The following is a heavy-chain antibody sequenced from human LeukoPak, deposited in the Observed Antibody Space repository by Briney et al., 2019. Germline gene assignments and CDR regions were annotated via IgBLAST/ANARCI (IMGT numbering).Heavy chain of an antibody. Sequence: GASVQVSCKASGYTFTSYGISWVRQAPGQGLEWMGWISAYNGNTNYAQKLQGRVTMTTDTSTSTAYMELRSLRSDDTAVYYCARDYGLVTPRWFDPWGQGTLVTVSS. J-gene: IGHJ5*02. V-gene: IGHV1-18*01. D-gene: IGHD4-23*01. CDR3: ARDYGLVTPRWFDP. CDR2: ISAYNGNT. CDR1: GYTFTSYG.